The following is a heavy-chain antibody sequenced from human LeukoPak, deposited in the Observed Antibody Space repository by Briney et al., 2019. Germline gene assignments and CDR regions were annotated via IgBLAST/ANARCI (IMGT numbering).Heavy chain of an antibody. J-gene: IGHJ6*02. CDR2: IYYSGST. CDR1: GGSISSYY. D-gene: IGHD6-13*01. CDR3: ARGTYSSSQYYYGMDV. V-gene: IGHV4-59*01. Sequence: SETLSLTCTVSGGSISSYYWSWIRQPPGKGLEWIGYIYYSGSTNYNPSLKSRVTISVDTSKNQFSLKLSSVTAADTAVYYCARGTYSSSQYYYGMDVWGQGTTVTVSS.